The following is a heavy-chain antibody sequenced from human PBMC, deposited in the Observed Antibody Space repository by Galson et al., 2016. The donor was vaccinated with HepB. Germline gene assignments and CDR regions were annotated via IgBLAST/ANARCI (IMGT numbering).Heavy chain of an antibody. D-gene: IGHD4-17*01. J-gene: IGHJ6*02. CDR1: GFTLSSHS. V-gene: IGHV3-48*01. CDR3: AREGYGDFDQIPNYYYYGLDV. Sequence: SLRLSCAASGFTLSSHSMNWVRQAPGKGLEWVSYITSSSSSIYYADSVKGRFTISRDNAKNSLYLQMNSLRGEDTAVYYCAREGYGDFDQIPNYYYYGLDVWGQGNPGHRLL. CDR2: ITSSSSSI.